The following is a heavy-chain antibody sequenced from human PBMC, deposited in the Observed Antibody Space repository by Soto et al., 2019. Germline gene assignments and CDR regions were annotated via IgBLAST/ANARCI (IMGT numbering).Heavy chain of an antibody. J-gene: IGHJ4*02. CDR2: IYYSGST. Sequence: QVQLQESGPGLVKPSQTLSLTCSVSGGSISSGDYYWSWIRQPPGKGLEWIGYIYYSGSTFYNPSLKSRVTKSVDTSNKQFSLKLSSVTAADTAVYYCARGSHYYDSSGYYLYFDYWGQGTLVTVSS. V-gene: IGHV4-30-4*01. D-gene: IGHD3-22*01. CDR3: ARGSHYYDSSGYYLYFDY. CDR1: GGSISSGDYY.